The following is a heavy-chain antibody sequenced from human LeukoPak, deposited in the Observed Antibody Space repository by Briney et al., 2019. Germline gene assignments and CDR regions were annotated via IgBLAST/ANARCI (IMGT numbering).Heavy chain of an antibody. CDR2: IYYSGST. CDR1: GGSISSSSYY. CDR3: ARSYGSGSSAGY. V-gene: IGHV4-39*01. D-gene: IGHD3-10*01. J-gene: IGHJ4*02. Sequence: SETLSLTCTVSGGSISSSSYYWGWIRRPPGKGLEWIGSIYYSGSTYYNPSLKSRVTISVDTSKNQFSLKLSSVTAADTAVYYCARSYGSGSSAGYWGQGTLVTVSS.